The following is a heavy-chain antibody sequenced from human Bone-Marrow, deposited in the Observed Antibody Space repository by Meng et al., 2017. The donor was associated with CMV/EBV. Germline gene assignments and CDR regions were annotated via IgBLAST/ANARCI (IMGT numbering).Heavy chain of an antibody. CDR3: TARYSGSYYRSIDYYGMDV. CDR2: IRSKANSYAT. Sequence: GGSLRLSCAASGFTFSGSAMHWVRQASGKGLEWVGRIRSKANSYATAYAASVKGRFTISRDDSKNTAYLQMNSLKTEDTAVYYCTARYSGSYYRSIDYYGMDVWGQGTTVTVSS. J-gene: IGHJ6*02. D-gene: IGHD1-26*01. V-gene: IGHV3-73*01. CDR1: GFTFSGSA.